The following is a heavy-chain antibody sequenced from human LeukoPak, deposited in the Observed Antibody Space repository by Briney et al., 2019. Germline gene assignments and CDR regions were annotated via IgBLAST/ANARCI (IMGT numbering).Heavy chain of an antibody. J-gene: IGHJ4*02. CDR2: ISGSGGST. D-gene: IGHD6-13*01. V-gene: IGHV3-23*01. CDR1: GFTFSSYA. CDR3: AKSSAAGTGGVYYFDY. Sequence: GGSLRLSCAASGFTFSSYAMSWVRQAPGRGLEWVSAISGSGGSTYYADSVKGRFTISRDNSKNTLYLQMNSLRAEDTAVYYCAKSSAAGTGGVYYFDYWGQGTLVTVSS.